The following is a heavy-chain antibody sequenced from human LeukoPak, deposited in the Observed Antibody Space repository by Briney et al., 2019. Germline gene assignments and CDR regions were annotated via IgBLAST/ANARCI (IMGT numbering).Heavy chain of an antibody. V-gene: IGHV3-48*02. J-gene: IGHJ4*02. Sequence: GGSLRLSCAASGFSFSTYSMNWVRQAPGKGLEWVSYITSSSSNIYYADSVKGRFTISRDNAKNSLSLQMNSLRDEDTAVYYCARINMFRGVISPPDHWGQGTLVTVSS. CDR3: ARINMFRGVISPPDH. CDR2: ITSSSSNI. D-gene: IGHD3-10*01. CDR1: GFSFSTYS.